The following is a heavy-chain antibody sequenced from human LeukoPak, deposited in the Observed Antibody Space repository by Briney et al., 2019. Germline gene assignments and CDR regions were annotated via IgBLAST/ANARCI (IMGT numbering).Heavy chain of an antibody. Sequence: GGSLRLSCAASGFTFSDYYMIWIRQAPGKGLESVSYISSGGSTIYYADSVKGRFTISGDNSRNTLFLQMNSLRAEDTAVYYCAHGAMYQLDYWGQGTLVTVSS. CDR1: GFTFSDYY. V-gene: IGHV3-11*01. D-gene: IGHD2-2*01. CDR3: AHGAMYQLDY. CDR2: ISSGGSTI. J-gene: IGHJ4*02.